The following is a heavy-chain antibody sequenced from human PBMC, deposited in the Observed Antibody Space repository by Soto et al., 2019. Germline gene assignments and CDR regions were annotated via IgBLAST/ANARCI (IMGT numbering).Heavy chain of an antibody. Sequence: QVQLVESGGGVVQPGRSLRLSCAASGFTFSSYGMHWVRQAPGKGLEWVAAIWYDGSNKYYADSVKGRFTISRDNSKNTQYLEMTSMRAEDTAVYYCAIGIGWNSEFFTFYGMDVWGQGATVTVSS. CDR1: GFTFSSYG. D-gene: IGHD1-7*01. V-gene: IGHV3-33*01. J-gene: IGHJ6*02. CDR2: IWYDGSNK. CDR3: AIGIGWNSEFFTFYGMDV.